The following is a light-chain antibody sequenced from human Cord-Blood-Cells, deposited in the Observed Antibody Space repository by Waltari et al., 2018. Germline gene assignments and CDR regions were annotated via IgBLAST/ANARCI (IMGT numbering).Light chain of an antibody. J-gene: IGLJ3*02. CDR2: DVS. V-gene: IGLV2-11*01. CDR3: CSYAGSYTV. CDR1: RRAVGGDNY. Sequence: QSALTQPPPVSASPGQPVTISRTGTRRAVGGDNYVSWYQQPPGKAPKLMIYDVSKRPSGVPDRFSGSKSGNTASLTISGLQAEDEADYYCCSYAGSYTVFGGGTKLTVL.